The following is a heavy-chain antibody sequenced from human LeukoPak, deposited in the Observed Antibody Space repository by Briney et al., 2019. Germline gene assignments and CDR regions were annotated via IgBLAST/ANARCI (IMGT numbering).Heavy chain of an antibody. CDR1: GFTFSSYN. Sequence: QPGGSLRLSCAASGFTFSSYNMNWVRQAPGKGLEWVSYISTGSSTIYYADSVKGRFTISRDNAKNSLYLQMNSLRAEDTAVYYCASKANYDFWSGPHGEEYWGQGTLVTVSS. D-gene: IGHD3-3*01. J-gene: IGHJ4*02. CDR3: ASKANYDFWSGPHGEEY. V-gene: IGHV3-48*01. CDR2: ISTGSSTI.